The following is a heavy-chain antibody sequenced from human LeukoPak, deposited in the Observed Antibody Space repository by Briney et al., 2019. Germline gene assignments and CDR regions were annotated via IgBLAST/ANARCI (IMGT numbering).Heavy chain of an antibody. D-gene: IGHD5-12*01. CDR1: GFTFSNYA. J-gene: IGHJ4*02. Sequence: GRSLRLSCAASGFTFSNYAMHWVRQAPGMGLEWVAVIGYDGGNIHYADSVKGRFTISRDNSKNTLYLLLNSLRAEDTAVFYCARVGGFGGYGAGRLDFFDYWGQGTLVTVSS. CDR3: ARVGGFGGYGAGRLDFFDY. V-gene: IGHV3-30-3*01. CDR2: IGYDGGNI.